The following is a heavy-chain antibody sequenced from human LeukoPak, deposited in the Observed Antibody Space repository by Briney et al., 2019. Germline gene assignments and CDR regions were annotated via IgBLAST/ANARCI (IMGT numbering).Heavy chain of an antibody. CDR3: ARATFKYSSGWYGGTNWFDP. V-gene: IGHV4-30-2*01. D-gene: IGHD6-19*01. Sequence: SETLSLTCAVSGGSISSDGYSWSWIRQPPGKVLEWIVYIYHSGSTYCNPSLQSQVTISVDRSKNQFSLKLSSVTAADTAVYYCARATFKYSSGWYGGTNWFDPWGQGTLVTVSS. J-gene: IGHJ5*02. CDR2: IYHSGST. CDR1: GGSISSDGYS.